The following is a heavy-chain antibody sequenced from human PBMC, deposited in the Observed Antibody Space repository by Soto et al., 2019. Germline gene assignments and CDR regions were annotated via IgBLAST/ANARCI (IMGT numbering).Heavy chain of an antibody. CDR1: GFTFSSYA. V-gene: IGHV3-23*01. J-gene: IGHJ4*02. Sequence: PGGSLRLSCAASGFTFSSYAMSWVRQAPGKGLEWVSAISGSGGSTYYADSVKGRFTISRDNSKNTLYLQMNSLRAEDTAVYYCAKPKIVVVITPPSSWGQGTLVTVSS. CDR3: AKPKIVVVITPPSS. CDR2: ISGSGGST. D-gene: IGHD3-22*01.